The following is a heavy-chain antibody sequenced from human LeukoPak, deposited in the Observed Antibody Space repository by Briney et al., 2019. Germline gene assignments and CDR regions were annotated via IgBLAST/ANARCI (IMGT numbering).Heavy chain of an antibody. Sequence: ASVKVSCKASGYTFIGYYMHWVRQAPGQGLEWMGRVNPNSGGTNFAQKFQDRVTMTRDTSISTAYLQWSSLKASDTAMYYCARTLQNDWGFDPWGQGTLVTVSS. J-gene: IGHJ5*02. V-gene: IGHV1-2*06. D-gene: IGHD3-16*01. CDR2: VNPNSGGT. CDR3: ARTLQNDWGFDP. CDR1: GYTFIGYY.